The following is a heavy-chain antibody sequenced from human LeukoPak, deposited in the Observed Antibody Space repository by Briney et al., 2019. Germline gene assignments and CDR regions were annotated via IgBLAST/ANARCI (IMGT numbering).Heavy chain of an antibody. CDR3: ARGLSGSGSYYNGDDAFDI. V-gene: IGHV1-2*06. CDR1: GYTFTGYH. CDR2: INPNSGGT. Sequence: ASVKVSCKASGYTFTGYHMHWVRQAPGQGLEWMGRINPNSGGTNYAQKFQGRVTMTRDTSISTAYMELSRLRSDDTAVYYCARGLSGSGSYYNGDDAFDIWGQGTMVTVSS. D-gene: IGHD3-10*01. J-gene: IGHJ3*02.